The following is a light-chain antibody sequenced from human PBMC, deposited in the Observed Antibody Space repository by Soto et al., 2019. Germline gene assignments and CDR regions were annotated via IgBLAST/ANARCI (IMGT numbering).Light chain of an antibody. Sequence: QSVLTQPRSVSGSPGQSVTNSCTGTSNDVGGYNYVSWYQQHPGRAPKFIIFAVSERPSGVPDRFSGSKTGNVASLTISGLQAEDEADYYCCSFVGSFSVIFGGGTKLTVL. CDR3: CSFVGSFSVI. CDR1: SNDVGGYNY. CDR2: AVS. V-gene: IGLV2-11*01. J-gene: IGLJ2*01.